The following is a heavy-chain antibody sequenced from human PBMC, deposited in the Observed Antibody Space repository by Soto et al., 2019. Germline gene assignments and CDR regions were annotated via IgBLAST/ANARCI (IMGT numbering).Heavy chain of an antibody. CDR2: ITPLFGTP. D-gene: IGHD6-19*01. J-gene: IGHJ2*01. V-gene: IGHV1-69*12. Sequence: QVQLVQSGAEVKKPASSVKVSCKASGGTFSRYAISWVRQAPGQGLEWLGGITPLFGTPNYAQSFQGRLTITADESPSTVYMELRGLRSEDTAVYYCAQTLGLAVSGPGRFDLWGRGTLVTVTS. CDR3: AQTLGLAVSGPGRFDL. CDR1: GGTFSRYA.